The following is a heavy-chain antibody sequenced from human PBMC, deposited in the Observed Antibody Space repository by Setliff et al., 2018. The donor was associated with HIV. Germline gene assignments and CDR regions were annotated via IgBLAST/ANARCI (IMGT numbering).Heavy chain of an antibody. CDR2: ISSTSSNI. CDR3: ARYALAVPGYHNAFDI. J-gene: IGHJ3*02. V-gene: IGHV3-48*01. Sequence: GESLKISCAASGFSFSSYGMNWVRQAPGKGLEWVSYISSTSSNIYYVDSVEGRFTIARDNADNSLYLQMNSLRAEDTAVYYCARYALAVPGYHNAFDIWGQGTMVTVSS. D-gene: IGHD6-19*01. CDR1: GFSFSSYG.